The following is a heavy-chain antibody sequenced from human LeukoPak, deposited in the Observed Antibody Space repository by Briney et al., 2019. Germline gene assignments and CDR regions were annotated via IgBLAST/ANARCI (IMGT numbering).Heavy chain of an antibody. V-gene: IGHV1-18*04. J-gene: IGHJ6*04. D-gene: IGHD3-9*01. CDR1: GYTFTSYG. CDR3: ARDRGVRYFDWLSPAYGMDV. Sequence: ASVKVSCKASGYTFTSYGISWVRQAPGQGLEWMGWISAHNGNTNYAQKLQGRVTMTTDTSTSTAYMELRSLRSDDTAVYYCARDRGVRYFDWLSPAYGMDVWGKGTTVTVSS. CDR2: ISAHNGNT.